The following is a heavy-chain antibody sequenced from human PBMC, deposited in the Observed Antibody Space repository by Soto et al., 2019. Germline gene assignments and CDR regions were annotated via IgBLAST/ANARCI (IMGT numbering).Heavy chain of an antibody. D-gene: IGHD6-13*01. J-gene: IGHJ5*02. CDR2: MYPNSGNT. CDR3: ARGHEAAAAAGNNWFDP. V-gene: IGHV1-8*01. Sequence: GASVKVSCKASGYTFTSYDINWVRQATGQGLEWMGWMYPNSGNTGYAQKFQGRVTMTRNTSISTAYMELSSLRSEDTAVYYCARGHEAAAAAGNNWFDPWGQGTLVTVSS. CDR1: GYTFTSYD.